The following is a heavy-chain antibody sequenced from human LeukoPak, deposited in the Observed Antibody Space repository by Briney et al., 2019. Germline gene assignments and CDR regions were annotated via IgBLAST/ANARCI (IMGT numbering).Heavy chain of an antibody. V-gene: IGHV4-59*01. D-gene: IGHD6-25*01. CDR1: YGSISSYY. J-gene: IGHJ4*02. Sequence: PSETLSLTCIVSYGSISSYYWSWIRQPPGKGLEWIGQIYSSGITNYSPSLKSRVTISVDTSKNQFSLKLTSVTAADTAVYFCARSGGFGSDYWGQGTLVTVSS. CDR3: ARSGGFGSDY. CDR2: IYSSGIT.